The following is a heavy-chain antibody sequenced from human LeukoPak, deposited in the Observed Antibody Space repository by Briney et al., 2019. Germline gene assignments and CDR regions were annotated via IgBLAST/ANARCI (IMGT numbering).Heavy chain of an antibody. V-gene: IGHV3-23*01. CDR1: GFTFSSYA. CDR3: ASCDFWSTYLFDY. Sequence: GGSLRLSCAASGFTFSSYAMSWVRQAPGKGLEWVSAISGSGGSTYYADSVKGRFTISRDNSKNTLYLQMNSLRAEDTAVYYCASCDFWSTYLFDYWGQGTLVTVSS. D-gene: IGHD3-3*01. J-gene: IGHJ4*02. CDR2: ISGSGGST.